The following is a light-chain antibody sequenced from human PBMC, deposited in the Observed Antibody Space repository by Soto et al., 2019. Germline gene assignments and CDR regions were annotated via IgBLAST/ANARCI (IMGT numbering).Light chain of an antibody. Sequence: EVVLTQSPATLSLSPGERATLSCRASQNVRTFLDWYQQKPGQAPRLLIYGASNRATGIPARFSGSGSGTDFTRTISSLEPEDFSVYYCQQHSHGPPWTFGQGTRVDIQ. J-gene: IGKJ1*01. CDR3: QQHSHGPPWT. CDR1: QNVRTF. V-gene: IGKV3-11*01. CDR2: GAS.